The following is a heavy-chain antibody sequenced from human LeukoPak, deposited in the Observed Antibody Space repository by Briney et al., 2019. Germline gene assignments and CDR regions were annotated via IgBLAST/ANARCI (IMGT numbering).Heavy chain of an antibody. CDR2: IYWDDDK. CDR3: AHSPPDGPYSNSWFFDY. Sequence: SGPTLVNPTQTLTLTCTFSGFSLRTSGVGVGWIRQPPGKALEWLALIYWDDDKRNSPSLKSRLTITKDTSKNQVVLTMTNMDPVDTATYYCAHSPPDGPYSNSWFFDYWGQGILVTVSS. V-gene: IGHV2-5*02. J-gene: IGHJ4*02. D-gene: IGHD6-13*01. CDR1: GFSLRTSGVG.